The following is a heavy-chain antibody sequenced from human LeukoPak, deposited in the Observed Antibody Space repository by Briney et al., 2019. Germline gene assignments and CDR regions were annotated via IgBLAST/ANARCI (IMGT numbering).Heavy chain of an antibody. J-gene: IGHJ6*03. CDR3: ARSHLPYSSFYYYYYMDV. V-gene: IGHV4-31*03. D-gene: IGHD6-6*01. CDR1: GGSISSGGYY. Sequence: SQTLSLTCTVSGGSISSGGYYWSWIRQHPGKGLEWIGYIYYSGSTYYNPSLKSRVTISVDTSKNQFSLKLSSVTAADTAVYYCARSHLPYSSFYYYYYMDVWGKGTTVTVSS. CDR2: IYYSGST.